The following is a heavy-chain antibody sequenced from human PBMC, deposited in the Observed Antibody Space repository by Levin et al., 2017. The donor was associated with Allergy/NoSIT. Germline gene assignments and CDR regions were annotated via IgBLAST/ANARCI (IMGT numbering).Heavy chain of an antibody. CDR2: IYSGGST. CDR1: GFTVSSNY. V-gene: IGHV3-66*01. Sequence: PGGSLRLSCAASGFTVSSNYMSWVRQAPGKGLEWVSVIYSGGSTYYADSVKGRFTISRDNSKNTLYLQMNSLRAEDTAVYYCARKKRGYSGGPYFDYWGQGTLVTVSS. D-gene: IGHD5-12*01. CDR3: ARKKRGYSGGPYFDY. J-gene: IGHJ4*02.